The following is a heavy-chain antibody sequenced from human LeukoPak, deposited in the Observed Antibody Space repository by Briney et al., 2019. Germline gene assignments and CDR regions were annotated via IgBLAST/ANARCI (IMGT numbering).Heavy chain of an antibody. D-gene: IGHD3-3*01. CDR1: GFTFSSYS. CDR3: ARAISYDFWSGYYHAPGY. Sequence: GGSLRLSCAASGFTFSSYSMNWVRQAPGKGLEWVSSISSSSSYIYYADSVKGRFTISRDNAKNSLYLQMNSLRAEDTAVYFCARAISYDFWSGYYHAPGYWGQGTLVTVSS. V-gene: IGHV3-21*04. J-gene: IGHJ4*02. CDR2: ISSSSSYI.